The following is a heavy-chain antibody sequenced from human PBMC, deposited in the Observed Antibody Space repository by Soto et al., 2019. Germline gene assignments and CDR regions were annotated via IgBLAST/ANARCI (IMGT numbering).Heavy chain of an antibody. CDR2: IKQAGSEK. CDR1: EFTFSTYW. D-gene: IGHD6-19*01. CDR3: AGGSGWETAG. J-gene: IGHJ4*02. Sequence: EVQLVESGGGLVQPGGSLRLSCAVSEFTFSTYWMTWVRQAPGKGLEWVANIKQAGSEKNYLESLRGRFTISSDNAKKALNLDMRSLRAAVTAVYYGAGGSGWETAGWGQGTLVTVSS. V-gene: IGHV3-7*04.